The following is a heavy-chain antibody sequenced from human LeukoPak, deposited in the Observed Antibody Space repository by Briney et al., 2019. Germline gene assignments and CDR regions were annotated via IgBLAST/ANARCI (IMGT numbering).Heavy chain of an antibody. D-gene: IGHD3-16*01. J-gene: IGHJ4*02. V-gene: IGHV3-23*01. CDR2: ISGSGGST. CDR3: AKGGGGVLAS. CDR1: GFTFSSYA. Sequence: GGSLRLSCAASGFTFSSYAMSWVRQAPGKGLEWVSAISGSGGSTYYADSVKGRFTISRDNSKNTLFLQMNSLKADDTAVYYCAKGGGGVLASWGQGTLVTVSS.